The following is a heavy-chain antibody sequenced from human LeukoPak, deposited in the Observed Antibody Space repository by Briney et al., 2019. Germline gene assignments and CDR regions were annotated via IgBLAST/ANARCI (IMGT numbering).Heavy chain of an antibody. V-gene: IGHV3-66*01. D-gene: IGHD4/OR15-4a*01. CDR1: GFTFSSYG. CDR2: IYGADTI. CDR3: ARGARGAYFDY. Sequence: GRSLRLSCAASGFTFSSYGMSWVRQVPGKGLEWVSCIYGADTIYYADFVKDRFTISRDSNRNILYLQMNSLRADDTAVYYCARGARGAYFDYWGQGTLVTVSS. J-gene: IGHJ4*02.